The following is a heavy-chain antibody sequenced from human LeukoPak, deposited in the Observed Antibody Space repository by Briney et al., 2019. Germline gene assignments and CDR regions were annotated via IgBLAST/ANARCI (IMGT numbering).Heavy chain of an antibody. CDR3: ARGKKGPREYYGMDV. V-gene: IGHV4-59*02. CDR1: GGSVTSYY. J-gene: IGHJ6*02. CDR2: IYYSGIT. Sequence: KPSETLSLTCTVSGGSVTSYYWSWIRQPPGKGLEWIAYIYYSGITNYNPSLKSRVSISLDTSKNQFSLKLNSVTAADTAVYYCARGKKGPREYYGMDVWGQGTTVTVSS.